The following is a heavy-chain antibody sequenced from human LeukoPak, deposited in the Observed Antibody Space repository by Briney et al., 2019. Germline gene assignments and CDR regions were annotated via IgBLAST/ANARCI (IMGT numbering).Heavy chain of an antibody. CDR3: ARDLGRWLQLPND. J-gene: IGHJ4*02. Sequence: GGSLRLSCAASGFTFSSYWMSWMRQAPGKGLQWVANIKYDGSEQYYVDSVKGRFTISRDNSKNTLYLQMNSLRAEDTAVYYCARDLGRWLQLPNDWGQGTLVTVSS. CDR2: IKYDGSEQ. CDR1: GFTFSSYW. D-gene: IGHD5-24*01. V-gene: IGHV3-7*01.